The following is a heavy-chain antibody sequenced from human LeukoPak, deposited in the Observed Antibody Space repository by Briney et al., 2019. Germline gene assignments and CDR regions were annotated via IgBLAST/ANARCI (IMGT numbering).Heavy chain of an antibody. CDR2: IKHDGSED. Sequence: GGSLRLSCAASGFTFNTYRMSWVRQAPGKGLEWVANIKHDGSEDNYVDSVKGRFTISRDNAKGSLSLQMNSLRGEDTAVYYCARDLYYYDSSGYYRGLDYWGQGTLVTVSS. CDR3: ARDLYYYDSSGYYRGLDY. J-gene: IGHJ4*02. V-gene: IGHV3-7*01. CDR1: GFTFNTYR. D-gene: IGHD3-22*01.